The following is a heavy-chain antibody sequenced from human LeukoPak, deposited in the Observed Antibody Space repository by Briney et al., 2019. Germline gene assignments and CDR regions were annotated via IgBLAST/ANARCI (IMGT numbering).Heavy chain of an antibody. CDR3: ARSTVTTWVGDFDY. CDR1: GGSISSSSYY. J-gene: IGHJ4*02. D-gene: IGHD4-17*01. V-gene: IGHV4-39*01. Sequence: PSETLSLTCTVSGGSISSSSYYWGWIRQPPGKGLEWIGRIFYSGKTYYNPSLKSRVTISVDTSKNQFSLKLSSVTAADTAVYYCARSTVTTWVGDFDYWGQGTLVTVSS. CDR2: IFYSGKT.